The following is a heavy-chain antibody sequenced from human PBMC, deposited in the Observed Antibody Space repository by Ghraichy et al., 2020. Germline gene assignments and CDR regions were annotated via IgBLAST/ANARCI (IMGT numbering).Heavy chain of an antibody. V-gene: IGHV1-18*04. CDR2: ISAYNGNT. CDR1: GYTFTSYG. J-gene: IGHJ3*02. D-gene: IGHD3-22*01. CDR3: ARDLGGLVVYAIAFDI. Sequence: ASVKVSCKASGYTFTSYGISWVRQAPGQGLEWMGWISAYNGNTNYAQKLQGRVTMTTDTSTSTAYMELRSLRSDDTAVYYCARDLGGLVVYAIAFDIWGQGTMVTVSS.